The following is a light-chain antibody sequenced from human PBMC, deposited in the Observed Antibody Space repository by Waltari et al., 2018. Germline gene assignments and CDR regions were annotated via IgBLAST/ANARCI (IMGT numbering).Light chain of an antibody. CDR3: QQCYSTPYT. CDR1: QNLLYNSDNKKS. CDR2: WAS. Sequence: DIVMTQSPDSLAVSLVERVTINCRSSQNLLYNSDNKKSLAWFQQKPGQPPKLLIYWASTRESGVPDRFSGSGSGTEFTLTISSLQAADVAVYYCQQCYSTPYTFGQGTKLEIK. V-gene: IGKV4-1*01. J-gene: IGKJ2*01.